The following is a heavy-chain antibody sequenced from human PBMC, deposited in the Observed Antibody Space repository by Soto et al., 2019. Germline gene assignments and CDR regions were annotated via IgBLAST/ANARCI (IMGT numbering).Heavy chain of an antibody. D-gene: IGHD3-22*01. CDR2: ISAYNGNT. CDR1: GYTFTSYG. CDR3: ARDQPQSYYDSSGYFDY. V-gene: IGHV1-18*01. Sequence: QVQLVQSGAEVKKPGASVKVSCTASGYTFTSYGISWVRQAPGQGLEWMGWISAYNGNTNYAQKLQGRVTMTTDTSTSTAYMELRSLRSDDTAVYYCARDQPQSYYDSSGYFDYWGQGTLVTVSS. J-gene: IGHJ4*02.